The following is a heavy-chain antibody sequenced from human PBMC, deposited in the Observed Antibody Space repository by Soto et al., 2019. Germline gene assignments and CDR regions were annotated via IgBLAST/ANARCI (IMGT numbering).Heavy chain of an antibody. D-gene: IGHD2-8*01. J-gene: IGHJ6*02. CDR1: GFTVGSHA. CDR2: ISGSGDGT. CDR3: TRSRRSILMVYGFGGMDV. V-gene: IGHV3-23*01. Sequence: GGSLRLSCAASGFTVGSHAMSWVRQAPGKGLEWVSSISGSGDGTYYGDSVKGRFTISRDSSSSTLYLQMDNLRGEDTAVYFCTRSRRSILMVYGFGGMDVWGQGTTVTVSS.